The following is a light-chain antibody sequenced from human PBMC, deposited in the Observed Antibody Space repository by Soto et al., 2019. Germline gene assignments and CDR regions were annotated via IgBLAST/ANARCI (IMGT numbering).Light chain of an antibody. CDR2: YDS. V-gene: IGLV3-21*04. Sequence: SYELTQPPSVSEAPGKTARITCGGNNIGSKSVHWYQQKPGQAPVLVIYYDSDRPSGIPERFSGSNSGNTATLTISRVEAGDEANYYCLVWDSSSDHRVFGGGTKLTVL. CDR1: NIGSKS. J-gene: IGLJ2*01. CDR3: LVWDSSSDHRV.